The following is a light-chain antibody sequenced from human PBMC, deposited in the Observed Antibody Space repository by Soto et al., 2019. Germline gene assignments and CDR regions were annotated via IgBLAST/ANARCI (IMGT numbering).Light chain of an antibody. CDR3: QQYDTYSRT. Sequence: DIQMTQSPSALSASVGDRVTITCRASQSVSNWLAWYRQKPGEAPKLLIYKGSTLERGVPSRFSGSGSGTEFTLTIRSLQPDDFAAFYCQQYDTYSRTFGQGTKVEVK. V-gene: IGKV1-5*03. CDR1: QSVSNW. CDR2: KGS. J-gene: IGKJ1*01.